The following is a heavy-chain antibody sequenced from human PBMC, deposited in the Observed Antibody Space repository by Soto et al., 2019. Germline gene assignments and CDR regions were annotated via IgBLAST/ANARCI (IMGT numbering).Heavy chain of an antibody. V-gene: IGHV3-9*01. CDR2: ISWNSGSI. CDR1: GSTFDGYA. D-gene: IGHD1-26*01. Sequence: ALRAPCLDPGSTFDGYAMHWLRQAPGKGLEWVSGISWNSGSIGYADSVKGRFTISRDNAKNSLYLQMNSLRAEDTALYYCATDMQWELRSGAPRHSRGKET. J-gene: IGHJ6*03. CDR3: ATDMQWELRSGAPRHS.